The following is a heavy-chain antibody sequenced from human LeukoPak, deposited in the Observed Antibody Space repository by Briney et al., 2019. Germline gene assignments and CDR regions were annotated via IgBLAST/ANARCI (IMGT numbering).Heavy chain of an antibody. J-gene: IGHJ5*02. D-gene: IGHD2-2*01. CDR2: MNPNSGNT. CDR1: GYTFTSYD. V-gene: IGHV1-8*01. Sequence: GASVKVSCKASGYTFTSYDINWVRQATGQGLEWMGWMNPNSGNTGYAQKFQGRVTMTRNTSISTAYMELSSLRSEDTAVYYCAGGCRTPRKTIVVVPAAINWFDPWGQGTLVTVSS. CDR3: AGGCRTPRKTIVVVPAAINWFDP.